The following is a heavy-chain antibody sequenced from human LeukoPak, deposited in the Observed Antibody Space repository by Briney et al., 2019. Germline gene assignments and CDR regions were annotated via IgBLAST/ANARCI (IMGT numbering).Heavy chain of an antibody. V-gene: IGHV1-69*13. CDR1: GGTFSSYA. CDR2: IIPIFGTA. CDR3: ARSQYDSSGYYWFDP. Sequence: SVKVSCKASGGTFSSYAISWVRQAPGQGLEWMGGIIPIFGTANHAQKFQGRVTITADESTSTAYMELSSLRSEDTAVYYCARSQYDSSGYYWFDPWGQGTLVTVSS. D-gene: IGHD3-22*01. J-gene: IGHJ5*02.